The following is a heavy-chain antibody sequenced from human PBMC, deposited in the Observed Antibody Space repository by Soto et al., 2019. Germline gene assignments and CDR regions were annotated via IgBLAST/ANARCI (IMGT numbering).Heavy chain of an antibody. V-gene: IGHV3-23*01. CDR3: AHPRGYGVFDAYDF. D-gene: IGHD4-17*01. Sequence: LGGCLRLPCASSGFTFRTYSMKCVRHARGKGLQWVSAINAGGGSTYYTDSVNGRFTISRDNSINMLYLQMNSLRTEDTAVYYCAHPRGYGVFDAYDFWGQGAMVTVSS. CDR1: GFTFRTYS. J-gene: IGHJ3*01. CDR2: INAGGGST.